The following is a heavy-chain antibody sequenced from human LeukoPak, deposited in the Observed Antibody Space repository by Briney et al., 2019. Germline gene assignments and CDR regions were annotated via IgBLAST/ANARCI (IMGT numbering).Heavy chain of an antibody. CDR1: GGTFSSYA. J-gene: IGHJ4*02. CDR2: IIPIFGTA. D-gene: IGHD6-6*01. V-gene: IGHV1-69*06. Sequence: ASVKVSCKASGGTFSSYAISWVRQAPGQGLEWMGGIIPIFGTANYAQKFQGRVTITADKSTSTAYMELSRLRSDDTAVYYCARVGLYSSSSAYYFDYWGQGTLVTVSS. CDR3: ARVGLYSSSSAYYFDY.